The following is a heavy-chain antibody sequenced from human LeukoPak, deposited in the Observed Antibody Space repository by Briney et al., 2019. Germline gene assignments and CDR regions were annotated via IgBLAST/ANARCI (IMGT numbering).Heavy chain of an antibody. V-gene: IGHV3-NL1*01. D-gene: IGHD3-10*01. CDR1: GFTFSSYE. CDR3: ARLISGSYHLYFDD. Sequence: PGGSLRLSCAASGFTFSSYEMNWVRQAPGKGLEWLSILYSDGARTQYADSAKGRFTISRDNSKNTLYLQMNSLRAEDTALYYCARLISGSYHLYFDDWGLGTLVTVSS. CDR2: LYSDGART. J-gene: IGHJ4*02.